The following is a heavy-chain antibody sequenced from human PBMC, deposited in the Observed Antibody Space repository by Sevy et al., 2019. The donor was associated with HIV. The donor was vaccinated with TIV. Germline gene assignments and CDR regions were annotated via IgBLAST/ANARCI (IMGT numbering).Heavy chain of an antibody. D-gene: IGHD2-8*02. CDR2: IRYDGSNE. Sequence: GGSLRLSCAASGFTFSNHGMHWVRQAPGKGLEWVAFIRYDGSNEYYGDSVQGRFTISRDNSKNTLYLKMNSLRPEDTAVYYCAKDRKVLLVVYAIPFDVFDIWGQGTMVTVSS. V-gene: IGHV3-30*02. J-gene: IGHJ3*02. CDR3: AKDRKVLLVVYAIPFDVFDI. CDR1: GFTFSNHG.